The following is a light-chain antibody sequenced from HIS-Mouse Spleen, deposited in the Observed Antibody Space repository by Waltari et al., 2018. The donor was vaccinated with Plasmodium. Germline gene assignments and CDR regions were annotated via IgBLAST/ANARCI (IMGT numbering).Light chain of an antibody. CDR1: NIGSKS. CDR3: QVWDSSSDHPV. J-gene: IGLJ2*01. CDR2: DDS. V-gene: IGLV3-21*02. Sequence: SYVLTQPPSVSVAPGQTARITWGGNNIGSKSVPWYQQKPGQAPVLVVYDDSDRPSGIPERFSGSNSGNTATLTISRVEAGDEADYYCQVWDSSSDHPVFGGGTKLTVL.